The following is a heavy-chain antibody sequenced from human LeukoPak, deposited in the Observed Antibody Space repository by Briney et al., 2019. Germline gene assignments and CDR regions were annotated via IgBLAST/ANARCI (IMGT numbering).Heavy chain of an antibody. CDR3: ARGTWRYYFDY. Sequence: PSETLSLTCTVSGVSISNGSYYWSCIRQPAGKGLEWIGRIYTTGSTNYNPSIKSRVTISVDTAKNQFSLKLSSVTAADTAVYYCARGTWRYYFDYWGQGTLVTVSS. V-gene: IGHV4-61*02. D-gene: IGHD3-3*01. J-gene: IGHJ4*02. CDR2: IYTTGST. CDR1: GVSISNGSYY.